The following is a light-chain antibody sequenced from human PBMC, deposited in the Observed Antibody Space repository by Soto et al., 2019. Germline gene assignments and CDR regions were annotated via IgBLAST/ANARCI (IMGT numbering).Light chain of an antibody. J-gene: IGKJ1*01. CDR3: QQYNSFWT. Sequence: DIQMTQSPSTLSASVGDRVTITYRASQSISNCLAWYQQKPGKAPKLLIYDASSLKTGVPARFSGSGSVTEFTLTISSLQPDDFATYYCQQYNSFWTFGQGTKVDI. V-gene: IGKV1-5*01. CDR1: QSISNC. CDR2: DAS.